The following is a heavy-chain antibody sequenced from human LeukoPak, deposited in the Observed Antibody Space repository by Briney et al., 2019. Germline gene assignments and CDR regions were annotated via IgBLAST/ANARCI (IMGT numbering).Heavy chain of an antibody. CDR3: AVQDYYDSSGYYDIPLDI. V-gene: IGHV1-8*03. Sequence: YAQKFQGRVTITRNTSISTAYMELSSLRSEDTAVYYCAVQDYYDSSGYYDIPLDIWGQGTMVTVSS. J-gene: IGHJ3*02. D-gene: IGHD3-22*01.